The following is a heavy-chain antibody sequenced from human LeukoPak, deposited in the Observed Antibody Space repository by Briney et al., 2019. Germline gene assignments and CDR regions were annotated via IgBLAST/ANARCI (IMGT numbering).Heavy chain of an antibody. D-gene: IGHD3-22*01. Sequence: SETLSLTCAVYGWSFSGYYWSWIRQPPGKGLEWIGEINHSGSTNYNPSLKSRVTISVDTSKNQFSLKLSSVTAADTAVYYCARARRDLRGYYDSSGYYDYWGQGTLVTVSS. CDR3: ARARRDLRGYYDSSGYYDY. V-gene: IGHV4-34*01. CDR2: INHSGST. CDR1: GWSFSGYY. J-gene: IGHJ4*02.